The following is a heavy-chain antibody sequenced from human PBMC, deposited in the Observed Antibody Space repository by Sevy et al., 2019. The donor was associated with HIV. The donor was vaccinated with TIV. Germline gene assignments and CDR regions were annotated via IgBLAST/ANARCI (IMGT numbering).Heavy chain of an antibody. V-gene: IGHV3-15*01. J-gene: IGHJ6*02. Sequence: GGSLRLSCAASGFTFSNAWMSWVRQAPGKGLEWVGRIKSKTEGGTTDYAAPVEGRFTIGRDDSKNTLYRQMNSLKTEDTSEYYCTTDNYGDDYYYGMDYWGQGTTVTVSS. CDR1: GFTFSNAW. CDR2: IKSKTEGGTT. CDR3: TTDNYGDDYYYGMDY. D-gene: IGHD4-17*01.